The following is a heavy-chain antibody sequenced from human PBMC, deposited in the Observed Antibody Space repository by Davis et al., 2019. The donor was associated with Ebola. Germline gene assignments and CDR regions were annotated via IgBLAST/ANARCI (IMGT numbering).Heavy chain of an antibody. J-gene: IGHJ5*02. Sequence: SETLSLTCAVYGGSFSGYYWSWIRQPPGKGLEWIGEINHSRSTNYNPSLKSRVTISVDTSKNQFSLKLSSVIAADTAVYYCASRPSILCTSTSCHEYNWFDPWGQGTLVTVSS. CDR2: INHSRST. D-gene: IGHD2-2*01. CDR1: GGSFSGYY. V-gene: IGHV4-34*01. CDR3: ASRPSILCTSTSCHEYNWFDP.